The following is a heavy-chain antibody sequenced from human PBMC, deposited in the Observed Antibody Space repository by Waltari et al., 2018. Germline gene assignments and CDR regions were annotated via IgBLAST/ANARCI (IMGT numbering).Heavy chain of an antibody. J-gene: IGHJ5*02. CDR2: IYSSGST. D-gene: IGHD3-10*01. CDR1: GGSVSTHF. V-gene: IGHV4-59*02. CDR3: ARASYGSGSSWFDP. Sequence: QVQLQESGPGRVKPSETLSLICSVSGGSVSTHFWGWIRQPPGKTLEWIGNIYSSGSTNYNPSLTSRVTISLDMSKNQFSLKLRSVSAADTAVYYCARASYGSGSSWFDPWGQGNLVTVSS.